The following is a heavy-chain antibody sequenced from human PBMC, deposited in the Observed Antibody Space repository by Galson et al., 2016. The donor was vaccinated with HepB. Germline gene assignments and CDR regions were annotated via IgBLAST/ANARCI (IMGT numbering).Heavy chain of an antibody. CDR2: INRDESST. CDR1: GFTFSSYY. V-gene: IGHV3-74*01. Sequence: SLRLSCAASGFTFSSYYMHWVRQAPGKGLVWVSRINRDESSTSYADYVKGRFTISRDNSKNTLYLQMDSLRVEDTALYYCARARIAALGTGAFDMWGQGTMVTVSS. J-gene: IGHJ3*02. D-gene: IGHD6-13*01. CDR3: ARARIAALGTGAFDM.